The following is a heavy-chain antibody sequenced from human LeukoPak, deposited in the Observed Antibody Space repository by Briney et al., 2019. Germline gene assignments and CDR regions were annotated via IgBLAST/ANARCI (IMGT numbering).Heavy chain of an antibody. J-gene: IGHJ5*02. CDR1: GYSISSGYF. Sequence: PSETLSLTCGVSGYSISSGYFWVWIRQPPGKGLGWIGSVYHTGATYYNPSLRGPVTISVDTSKNQFSLELNSVTAADTAVYYCARDLGLTISANWFDPWGQGTLVTVSS. CDR2: VYHTGAT. V-gene: IGHV4-38-2*02. D-gene: IGHD3-9*01. CDR3: ARDLGLTISANWFDP.